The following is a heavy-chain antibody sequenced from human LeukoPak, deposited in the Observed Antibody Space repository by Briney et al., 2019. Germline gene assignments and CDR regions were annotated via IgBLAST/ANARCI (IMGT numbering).Heavy chain of an antibody. Sequence: SETLSLTCTVSGGSISSYYWSWIRQPPGKGLEWIGYIYYSGGTNYNPSLKSRVTISVDTSKNQFSLKLSSVTAADTAVYYCARVVVVAAKGTAFDYWGQGTLVIVSS. CDR2: IYYSGGT. V-gene: IGHV4-59*08. J-gene: IGHJ4*02. D-gene: IGHD2-15*01. CDR3: ARVVVVAAKGTAFDY. CDR1: GGSISSYY.